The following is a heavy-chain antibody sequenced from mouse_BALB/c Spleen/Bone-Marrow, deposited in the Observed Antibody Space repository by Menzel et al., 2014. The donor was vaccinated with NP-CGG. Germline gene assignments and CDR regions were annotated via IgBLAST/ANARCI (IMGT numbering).Heavy chain of an antibody. CDR2: ISSGSITI. J-gene: IGHJ2*01. CDR1: GFSFSSFG. D-gene: IGHD4-1*01. V-gene: IGHV5-17*02. Sequence: EVKPVESGGGLVQPGGSRKLTCSASGFSFSSFGMHWVRQAPEKGLEWVAYISSGSITIFYADTVKGRFTISRDNPKNTLFLQMTSLRSEDTAMYYCTRGGNWEDFDYWGQGTTLTVSS. CDR3: TRGGNWEDFDY.